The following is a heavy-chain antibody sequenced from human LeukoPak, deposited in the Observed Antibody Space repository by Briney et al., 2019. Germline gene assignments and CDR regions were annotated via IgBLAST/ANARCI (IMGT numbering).Heavy chain of an antibody. CDR3: AKWGYYDILTGYYGDY. J-gene: IGHJ4*02. CDR2: ISAVGSRT. V-gene: IGHV3-23*01. CDR1: GFTFSSYA. Sequence: GGSLRLSCAASGFTFSSYAMSWVRQAPGKGLEWVSGISAVGSRTHYADFVKGRFTISRDNLKNALYLQMDSLRVDDTAVYYCAKWGYYDILTGYYGDYWGQGALVTVSS. D-gene: IGHD3-9*01.